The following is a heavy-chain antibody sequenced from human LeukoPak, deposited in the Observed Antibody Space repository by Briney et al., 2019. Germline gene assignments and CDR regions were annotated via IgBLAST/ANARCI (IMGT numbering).Heavy chain of an antibody. D-gene: IGHD3-10*01. Sequence: SETLSLTCAVYGASFSGYYWSWIRQPPGKGLEWIGEINQSGSTNYNPSLKSRVTISVDTSKNQFSLKLSSVTAADTAVYYCARTYYGSGSYRTFDYWGQGTLVTVSS. J-gene: IGHJ4*02. V-gene: IGHV4-34*01. CDR1: GASFSGYY. CDR3: ARTYYGSGSYRTFDY. CDR2: INQSGST.